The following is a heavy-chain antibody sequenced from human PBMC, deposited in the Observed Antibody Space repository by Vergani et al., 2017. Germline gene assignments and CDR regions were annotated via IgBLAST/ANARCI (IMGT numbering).Heavy chain of an antibody. J-gene: IGHJ4*02. CDR2: ISWDGGST. Sequence: EVQLVESGGVVVQPGGSLRLSCAASGFTFDDYAMHWVRQAPGKGLEWVSLISWDGGSTYYADSVKGRFTISRDNSKNSLYLQMNSLRAEDTALYYCAKDTHYYDSSGCFDYWGQGTLVTVSS. CDR1: GFTFDDYA. D-gene: IGHD3-22*01. CDR3: AKDTHYYDSSGCFDY. V-gene: IGHV3-43D*04.